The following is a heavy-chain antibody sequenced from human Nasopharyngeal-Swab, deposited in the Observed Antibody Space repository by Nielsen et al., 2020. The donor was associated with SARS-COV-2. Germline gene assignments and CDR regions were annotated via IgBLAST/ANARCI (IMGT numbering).Heavy chain of an antibody. J-gene: IGHJ5*02. CDR3: SKYAPATNCLDP. V-gene: IGHV3-23*01. Sequence: GESLKISCAASGFTFSSYAMSWVRQAPGKGLEWVSAISGSGGSTYYADSVKGRFTISRDNSKNTLYLQMNSLRAEDTAVYYCSKYAPATNCLDPWGQGTLVTVSS. CDR2: ISGSGGST. D-gene: IGHD2-2*01. CDR1: GFTFSSYA.